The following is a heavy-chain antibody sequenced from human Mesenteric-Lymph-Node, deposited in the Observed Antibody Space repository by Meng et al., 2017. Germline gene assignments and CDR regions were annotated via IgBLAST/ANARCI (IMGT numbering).Heavy chain of an antibody. Sequence: GGSLRLSCAASGFTFSSYEMNWVRQAPGKGLEWVSYISSSGSTIYYADSVKGRFTISRDNAKNSLYLQMNSLRAEDTAVYYCAREDGDSNGYYFDFWGQGALVTVSS. CDR2: ISSSGSTI. CDR3: AREDGDSNGYYFDF. D-gene: IGHD3-22*01. J-gene: IGHJ4*02. CDR1: GFTFSSYE. V-gene: IGHV3-48*03.